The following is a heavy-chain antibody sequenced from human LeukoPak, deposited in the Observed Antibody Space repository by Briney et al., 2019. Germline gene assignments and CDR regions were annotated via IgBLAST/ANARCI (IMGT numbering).Heavy chain of an antibody. J-gene: IGHJ4*02. CDR2: ISGSGGST. D-gene: IGHD3-10*01. CDR1: GFTFSSYA. V-gene: IGHV3-23*01. CDR3: AALWFGEPSIFDY. Sequence: GGSLRLSCAASGFTFSSYAMSWVRQAPGKGLEWVSAISGSGGSTYYADSVKGRFTISRDNSKNTLYLQMNSLRAEDTAVYYCAALWFGEPSIFDYWGQGTLVTVSS.